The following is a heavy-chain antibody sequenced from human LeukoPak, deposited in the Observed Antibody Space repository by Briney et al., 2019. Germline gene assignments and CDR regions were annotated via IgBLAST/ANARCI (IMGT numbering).Heavy chain of an antibody. D-gene: IGHD6-6*01. J-gene: IGHJ4*02. CDR1: GFPFSGYS. CDR3: AREFEYSTSGAGY. CDR2: MSILSGIT. V-gene: IGHV3-21*06. Sequence: GGSLRLSCAGSGFPFSGYSMNWVRQTPGKGLEWVSSMSILSGITYYAESVKGRITVSRDNAKNLLHLQMNSLRVEDTAIYYCAREFEYSTSGAGYWGQGTLVTVSS.